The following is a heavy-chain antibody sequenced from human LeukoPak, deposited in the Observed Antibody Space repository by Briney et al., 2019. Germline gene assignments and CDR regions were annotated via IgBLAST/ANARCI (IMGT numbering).Heavy chain of an antibody. CDR1: GFSLSRRGVG. CDR3: AHRLRRAYGDNSGAFDI. D-gene: IGHD4-23*01. CDR2: IYWNDDK. J-gene: IGHJ3*02. V-gene: IGHV2-5*01. Sequence: SGPTLVNPTQTLTLTCTFSGFSLSRRGVGVGWIRQPPGKALEWLTLIYWNDDKRYSPSLKNRLTITKGTSKNQVVLTMTHMDPVDTATYYCAHRLRRAYGDNSGAFDIWGQGTMVTVSS.